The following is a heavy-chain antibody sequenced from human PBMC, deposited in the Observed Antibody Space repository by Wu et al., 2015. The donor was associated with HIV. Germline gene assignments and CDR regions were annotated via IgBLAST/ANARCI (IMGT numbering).Heavy chain of an antibody. J-gene: IGHJ4*02. V-gene: IGHV1-2*02. D-gene: IGHD6-13*01. Sequence: QVQLVQSEAEAKKPGSSVKVSCKGSGGTFSRNAISWVRQAPGQGLEWMGWINPNSGGTNYAQKFQGRVTMTRDTSISTAYMELSRLRSDDTAVYYCARDVSDRPXWQQLDYWGQGTLVTVSS. CDR2: INPNSGGT. CDR3: ARDVSDRPXWQQLDY. CDR1: GGTFSRNA.